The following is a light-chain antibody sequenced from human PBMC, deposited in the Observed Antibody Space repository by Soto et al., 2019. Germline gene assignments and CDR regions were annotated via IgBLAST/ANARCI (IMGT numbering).Light chain of an antibody. CDR1: SSDVGGYNY. CDR2: EVS. V-gene: IGLV2-8*01. J-gene: IGLJ2*01. CDR3: NSYSGSNNFARV. Sequence: QSALTQPPSASGSPGQSVTISCTGTSSDVGGYNYVSWYQQHPGKAPKLMIYEVSKRPSGVPDRFSGSKSGNTASLTVSGLQAEDEADYYCNSYSGSNNFARVFGGGTKRTVL.